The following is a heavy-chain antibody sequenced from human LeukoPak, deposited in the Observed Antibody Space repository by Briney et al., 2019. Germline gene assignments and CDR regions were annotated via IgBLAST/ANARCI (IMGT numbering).Heavy chain of an antibody. J-gene: IGHJ4*02. Sequence: PGRSLRLSCAASGFTFDDYAMHWVRQAPGKGLEWVSGISWNSGSIGYADSVKGRFTISRDNSKNTLYLQMNSLRAEDTAVYYCARESYDSGIDYWGQGTLVTVSS. V-gene: IGHV3-9*01. D-gene: IGHD3-22*01. CDR3: ARESYDSGIDY. CDR1: GFTFDDYA. CDR2: ISWNSGSI.